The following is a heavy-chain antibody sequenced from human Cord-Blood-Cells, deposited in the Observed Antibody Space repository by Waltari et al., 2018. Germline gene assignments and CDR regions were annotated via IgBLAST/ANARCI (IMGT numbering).Heavy chain of an antibody. Sequence: EVQLVESGGGLVQPGRSLRLSCAASGFTFDDYAMHWVRPAPGKGLEWVSGISWNSGSIGYADSVKGLFTISRDNAKNSLYRQMNSLRAEDMALYYCAKDSSAAGPYYFDYWGQGTLVTVSS. D-gene: IGHD6-13*01. CDR2: ISWNSGSI. V-gene: IGHV3-9*03. CDR1: GFTFDDYA. CDR3: AKDSSAAGPYYFDY. J-gene: IGHJ4*02.